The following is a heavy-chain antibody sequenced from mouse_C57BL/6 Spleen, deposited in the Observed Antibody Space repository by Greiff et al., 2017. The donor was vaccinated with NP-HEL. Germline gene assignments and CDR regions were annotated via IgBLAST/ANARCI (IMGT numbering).Heavy chain of an antibody. CDR2: IDPSDSYT. Sequence: VQLKQPGAELVMPGASVKLSCKASGYTFTSYWMHWVKQRPGQGLEWIGEIDPSDSYTNYNQKFKGKSTLTVDKSSSTAYMQLSSLTSEDSAVYYCARGIYYDYYFDYWGQGTTLTVSS. D-gene: IGHD2-4*01. CDR3: ARGIYYDYYFDY. V-gene: IGHV1-69*01. J-gene: IGHJ2*01. CDR1: GYTFTSYW.